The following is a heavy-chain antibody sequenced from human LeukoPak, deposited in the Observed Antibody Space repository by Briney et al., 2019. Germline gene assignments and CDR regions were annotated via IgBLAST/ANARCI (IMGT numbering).Heavy chain of an antibody. CDR2: INTNTENP. Sequence: ASVKVSCKASGYTFTSYAMNWVRQAPGQGLEWMGWINTNTENPIYAQGFTGRFVFSLDTSVSTAYLQISSLEADDTAVYYCARGQPWLPHWGQGSLVTVSS. V-gene: IGHV7-4-1*02. D-gene: IGHD5-24*01. J-gene: IGHJ4*02. CDR3: ARGQPWLPH. CDR1: GYTFTSYA.